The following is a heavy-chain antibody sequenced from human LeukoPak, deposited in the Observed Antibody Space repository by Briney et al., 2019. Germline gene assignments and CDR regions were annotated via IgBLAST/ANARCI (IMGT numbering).Heavy chain of an antibody. Sequence: SQTLSLTCTVSGGSISSGGYYWSWIRQHPGKGLEWIGYIYYSGGTYYNPSLKSRVTISVDTSKNQFSLKLSSVTAADTAVYYCARSLYYDFWSGYPNPSWFDPWGQGTLVTVSS. D-gene: IGHD3-3*01. V-gene: IGHV4-31*03. J-gene: IGHJ5*02. CDR3: ARSLYYDFWSGYPNPSWFDP. CDR2: IYYSGGT. CDR1: GGSISSGGYY.